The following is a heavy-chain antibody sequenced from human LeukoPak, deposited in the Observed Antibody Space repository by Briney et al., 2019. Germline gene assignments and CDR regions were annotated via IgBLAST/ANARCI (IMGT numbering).Heavy chain of an antibody. V-gene: IGHV3-48*04. Sequence: GGSLRLSCAASGFTFNSYNMNWVRQAPGKGLEWVSSISRSGSTKYYADSVKGRFTISRDNAKNSLFLQMNSLRAEDTAVYYCARVLRYCSGGNCYSGGLGYMDVWGKGTTVTISS. D-gene: IGHD2-15*01. J-gene: IGHJ6*03. CDR3: ARVLRYCSGGNCYSGGLGYMDV. CDR2: ISRSGSTK. CDR1: GFTFNSYN.